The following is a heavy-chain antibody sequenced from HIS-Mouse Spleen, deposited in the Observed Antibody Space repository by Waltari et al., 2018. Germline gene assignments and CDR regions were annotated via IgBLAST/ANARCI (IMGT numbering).Heavy chain of an antibody. CDR3: AREIPYSSSWYDWYFDL. Sequence: QLQLQESGPGLVKPSETLSLTCTVSGGSISSSSYYWGWIRQPPGKGLEWIGSIYYNGSTYSNPSLKRRVTISVETSKNQFSLKLSSVTAADTAVYYCAREIPYSSSWYDWYFDLWGRGTLVTVSS. V-gene: IGHV4-39*07. CDR1: GGSISSSSYY. J-gene: IGHJ2*01. CDR2: IYYNGST. D-gene: IGHD6-13*01.